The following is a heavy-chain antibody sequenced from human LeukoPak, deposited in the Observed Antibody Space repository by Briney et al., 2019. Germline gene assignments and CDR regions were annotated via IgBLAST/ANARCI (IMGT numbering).Heavy chain of an antibody. CDR3: ARALDGYNYDY. D-gene: IGHD5-24*01. CDR1: GFTVSSNY. J-gene: IGHJ4*02. Sequence: GGSLRLSCAASGFTVSSNYMSWVRQAPGKGLEWVSVIYSGGSTYYTDSVKGRFTISRDNSKNTLYLQMNSLRAEDTAVYYCARALDGYNYDYWGQGTLVTVSS. V-gene: IGHV3-53*01. CDR2: IYSGGST.